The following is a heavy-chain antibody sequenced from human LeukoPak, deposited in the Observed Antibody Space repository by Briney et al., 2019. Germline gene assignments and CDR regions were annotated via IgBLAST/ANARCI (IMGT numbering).Heavy chain of an antibody. D-gene: IGHD3-22*01. V-gene: IGHV3-21*01. CDR2: ISSSSSYI. CDR1: GFTFSSYS. J-gene: IGHJ4*02. Sequence: GGSLRLSCAASGFTFSSYSMNWVRQAPGKGLEWVSSISSSSSYIYYADSVKGRFTISRDNAENSLYLQMNSLRAEDTAVYYCASQTYYYDSSGYYGGYWGQGTLVTVSS. CDR3: ASQTYYYDSSGYYGGY.